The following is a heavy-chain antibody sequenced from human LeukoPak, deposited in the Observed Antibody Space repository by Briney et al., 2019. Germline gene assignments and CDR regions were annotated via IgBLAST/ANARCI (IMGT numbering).Heavy chain of an antibody. V-gene: IGHV1-69*13. CDR2: IIPIFGTA. J-gene: IGHJ6*03. D-gene: IGHD2-2*01. CDR3: ARVVCCSNPPLDHYYYYMDV. Sequence: GASVKVSCKASGYTFTSYDINWVRQAPGQGLEWMGGIIPIFGTANYAQKFQGRVTITADESTSTAYMELSSLRSEDTAVYYCARVVCCSNPPLDHYYYYMDVWGKGTTVTVSS. CDR1: GYTFTSYD.